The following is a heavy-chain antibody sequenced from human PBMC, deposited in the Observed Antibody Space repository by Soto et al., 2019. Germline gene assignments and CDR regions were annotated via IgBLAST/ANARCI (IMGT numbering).Heavy chain of an antibody. CDR3: AREVSPNSRGWYTVLVRWFDP. D-gene: IGHD6-19*01. Sequence: QVQLQESGPGLVKPSQTLSLTCTVSGGSINSGDYYWSWVRQVPGKGLEWIGFISYSGNTHYNPSLEGRVTISKDTSKNRFSLRLNAMTAADSAVYYCAREVSPNSRGWYTVLVRWFDPWCQGTLVTVSS. CDR1: GGSINSGDYY. V-gene: IGHV4-31*03. CDR2: ISYSGNT. J-gene: IGHJ5*02.